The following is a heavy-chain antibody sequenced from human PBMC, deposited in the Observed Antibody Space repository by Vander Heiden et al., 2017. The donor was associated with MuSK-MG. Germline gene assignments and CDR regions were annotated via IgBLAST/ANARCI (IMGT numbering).Heavy chain of an antibody. Sequence: QVQLVQSGAEVKKPGSSVKVSCKASGGTFSSYAISWVRQAPGQGLEWMGGIIPIFGTANYAQKFRGRVTITADESTSTAYMELSSLRSEDTAVYYCARAPARYCSSTSCQANWFDPWGQGTLVTVSS. CDR3: ARAPARYCSSTSCQANWFDP. CDR2: IIPIFGTA. J-gene: IGHJ5*02. D-gene: IGHD2-2*01. CDR1: GGTFSSYA. V-gene: IGHV1-69*01.